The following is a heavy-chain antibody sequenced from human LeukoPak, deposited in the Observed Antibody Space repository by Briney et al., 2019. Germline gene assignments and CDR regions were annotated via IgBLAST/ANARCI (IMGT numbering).Heavy chain of an antibody. CDR3: ARTLQQLDAYWYFDL. CDR2: IYYSGST. CDR1: GGSISSGGYY. Sequence: SQTLSLTCTVSGGSISSGGYYWSWIRQHPGKGLEWIGYIYYSGSTYYNPSLKSRVTISVDTSKNQFSLKLSSVTAADTAVYYCARTLQQLDAYWYFDLWGRGTLVTVSS. V-gene: IGHV4-31*03. D-gene: IGHD6-13*01. J-gene: IGHJ2*01.